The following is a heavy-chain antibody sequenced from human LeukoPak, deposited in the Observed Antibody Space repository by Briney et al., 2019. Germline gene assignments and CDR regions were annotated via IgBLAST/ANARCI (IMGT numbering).Heavy chain of an antibody. Sequence: SETLFLTCAVSGGSISSGGYSWSWIRQPPGKGLEWIGYIYHSGSTYYNPSLKSRVTISVDRSKNQFSLKLSSVTAADTAVYYCARALYSSSWYVPAFDIWGQGTMVTVSS. CDR2: IYHSGST. V-gene: IGHV4-30-2*01. CDR1: GGSISSGGYS. D-gene: IGHD6-13*01. J-gene: IGHJ3*02. CDR3: ARALYSSSWYVPAFDI.